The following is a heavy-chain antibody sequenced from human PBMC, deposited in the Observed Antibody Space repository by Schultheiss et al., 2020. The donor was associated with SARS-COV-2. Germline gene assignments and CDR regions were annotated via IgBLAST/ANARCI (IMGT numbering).Heavy chain of an antibody. CDR3: ARVQYNWNPDRGYYYMDV. Sequence: ASVKVSCKASGYIFASYGISWVRQAPGQGLEWMGWIIPLFGTANYAQKLQGRVTMTTDTSTSTAYMELRSLRSDDTAVYYCARVQYNWNPDRGYYYMDVWGKGTTVTVSS. V-gene: IGHV1-18*01. J-gene: IGHJ6*03. CDR1: GYIFASYG. D-gene: IGHD1-1*01. CDR2: IIPLFGTA.